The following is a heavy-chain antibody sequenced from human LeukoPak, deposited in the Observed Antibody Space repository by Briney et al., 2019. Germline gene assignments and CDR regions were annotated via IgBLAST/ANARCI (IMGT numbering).Heavy chain of an antibody. CDR2: INPSGGST. Sequence: SVKVSCKASGYTFTSYYMHWVRQAPGQGLEGMGIINPSGGSTSYAQKFQGRVTMTRDTSTSTVYMELSSLRSEDTAVYYCAREVRYCSGGSCYRKFDYWGQGTLVTVSS. CDR1: GYTFTSYY. CDR3: AREVRYCSGGSCYRKFDY. D-gene: IGHD2-15*01. V-gene: IGHV1-46*01. J-gene: IGHJ4*02.